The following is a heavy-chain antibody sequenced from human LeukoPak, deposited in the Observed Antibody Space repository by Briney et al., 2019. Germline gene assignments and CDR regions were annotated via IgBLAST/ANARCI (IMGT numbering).Heavy chain of an antibody. D-gene: IGHD4-17*01. CDR2: GYYSGST. J-gene: IGHJ4*02. Sequence: SETLSLTCTVSGGSIGSSSSYWGWIRQPPGKGLEWIGSGYYSGSTNYNPSLKSRVTISVDTSKRQFSLKLSSVTAADTAVYYCARLNGDHVYYFDYWGQGTLVTVSS. CDR3: ARLNGDHVYYFDY. V-gene: IGHV4-39*01. CDR1: GGSIGSSSSY.